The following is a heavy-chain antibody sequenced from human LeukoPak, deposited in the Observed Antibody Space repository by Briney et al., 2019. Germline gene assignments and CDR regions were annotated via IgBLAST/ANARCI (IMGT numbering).Heavy chain of an antibody. CDR1: GGYIGSYY. D-gene: IGHD6-19*01. CDR3: ARRSGIAVAGAFDY. V-gene: IGHV4-4*07. CDR2: IYTSGST. J-gene: IGHJ4*02. Sequence: SETLSLTCTVSGGYIGSYYWSWIRQPAGKGLEWIGRIYTSGSTNYNPSLKSRVTMSVDTPKNQFSLKLSPVTAADTAVYYCARRSGIAVAGAFDYWGQGTLVTVSS.